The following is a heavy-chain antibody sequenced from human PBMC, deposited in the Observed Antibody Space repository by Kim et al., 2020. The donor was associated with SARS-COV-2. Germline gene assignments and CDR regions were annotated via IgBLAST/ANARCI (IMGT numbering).Heavy chain of an antibody. CDR1: GYTFTSYA. Sequence: ASVKVSCKASGYTFTSYAMHWVRQAPGQRLEWMGWINAGNGNTKYSQKFQGRVTITRDTSASTAYMELSSLRSEDTAVYYCARDHGYSSGWENYGMDVWGQGTTVTVSS. V-gene: IGHV1-3*01. J-gene: IGHJ6*02. D-gene: IGHD6-19*01. CDR2: INAGNGNT. CDR3: ARDHGYSSGWENYGMDV.